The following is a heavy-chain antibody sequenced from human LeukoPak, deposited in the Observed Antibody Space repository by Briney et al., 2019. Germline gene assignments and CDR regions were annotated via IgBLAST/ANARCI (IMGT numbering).Heavy chain of an antibody. J-gene: IGHJ4*02. CDR1: GFTFSTFA. Sequence: GGSLRLSCAASGFTFSTFAMIWVRQPPGKGLEWVSSIFPSGGEIHYADSVRGRFTISRDNSKSTLSLQMNSLRAEDTAVYYCAKDLMVRTPRTNFDYWGQGTLVTVSS. V-gene: IGHV3-23*01. CDR2: IFPSGGEI. D-gene: IGHD3-10*01. CDR3: AKDLMVRTPRTNFDY.